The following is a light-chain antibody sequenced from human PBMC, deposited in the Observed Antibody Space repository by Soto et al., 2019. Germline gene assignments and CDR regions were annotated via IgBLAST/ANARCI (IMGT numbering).Light chain of an antibody. J-gene: IGLJ2*01. V-gene: IGLV2-23*01. Sequence: QSALTQPASVSGSPGQSIIISCTGISSDVGSDNLVSWYQKHPGKAPKVMIYEGSKRPSGVSSRFSGSKSGNTASLTISGLQAEDEADYYCCSDVGGGTVVVFGGGTKLTVL. CDR1: SSDVGSDNL. CDR3: CSDVGGGTVVV. CDR2: EGS.